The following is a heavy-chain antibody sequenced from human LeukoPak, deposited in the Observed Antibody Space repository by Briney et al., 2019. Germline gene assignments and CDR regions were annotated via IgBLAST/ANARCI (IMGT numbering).Heavy chain of an antibody. CDR3: ANLAYYDILTGYYSDY. Sequence: ASVKVSCKTSGYSFTTYGVTWVRQAPRQGLEWMGWISAYNGDTNYAQKLQGRVTMTTDTSTSTAYMELRSLRSDDTAVYYCANLAYYDILTGYYSDYWGQGTLVTVSS. J-gene: IGHJ4*02. V-gene: IGHV1-18*01. CDR1: GYSFTTYG. D-gene: IGHD3-9*01. CDR2: ISAYNGDT.